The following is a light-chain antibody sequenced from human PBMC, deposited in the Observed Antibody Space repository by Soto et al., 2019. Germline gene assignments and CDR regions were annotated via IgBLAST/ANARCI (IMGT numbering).Light chain of an antibody. J-gene: IGKJ4*01. CDR2: DAS. V-gene: IGKV3-11*01. CDR3: QQYNSYSPLT. Sequence: EIVLTQSPSTLSLSPGERATLSCRASQTIATELAWYQQKPGQPPRLLIYDASNRATGIPARFSGSGSGTDFTLTISSLEPDDFATYYCQQYNSYSPLTFGGGTKVDIK. CDR1: QTIATE.